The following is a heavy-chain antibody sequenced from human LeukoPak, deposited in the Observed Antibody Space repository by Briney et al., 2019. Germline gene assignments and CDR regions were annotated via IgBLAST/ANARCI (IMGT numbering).Heavy chain of an antibody. J-gene: IGHJ4*02. D-gene: IGHD4-17*01. CDR3: ARGPYDYGYYGAPDY. CDR2: IYFSGST. Sequence: TLSLTCTVSGGSISSGGYYWSWIRQHPGKGLEWIGYIYFSGSTYYTPSLKSRVTISVDSSKNQFSLRLSSVTAADTAVYYCARGPYDYGYYGAPDYWGQGTLVTVSS. CDR1: GGSISSGGYY. V-gene: IGHV4-31*03.